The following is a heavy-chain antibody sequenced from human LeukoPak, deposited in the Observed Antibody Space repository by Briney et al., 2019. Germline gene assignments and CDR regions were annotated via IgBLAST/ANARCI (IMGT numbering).Heavy chain of an antibody. J-gene: IGHJ4*02. CDR3: ARDQRYCSSSSCPWEPFDY. CDR2: IKQDGSEK. D-gene: IGHD2-2*01. V-gene: IGHV3-7*05. Sequence: PGGSLRLSWAASGFTFRSDGMSLVRQAPGKGLEGVANIKQDGSEKYYVDSVQGRFTLSRDNAKNSLYLQMNSLRAEDTAVYYCARDQRYCSSSSCPWEPFDYWGQGTLVTVSS. CDR1: GFTFRSDG.